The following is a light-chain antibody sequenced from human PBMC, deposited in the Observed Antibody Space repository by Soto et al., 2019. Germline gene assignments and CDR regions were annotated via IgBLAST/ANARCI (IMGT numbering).Light chain of an antibody. CDR3: QQVNTVLT. V-gene: IGKV1-12*01. CDR1: QDIGPW. Sequence: DIQMTQSPSSVSASVGDRVTITCRASQDIGPWLAWYTQKPGKAPKLLIYAVSTLQRGVPSRFSGSGSGTDFTLTISSLQPEDFATYYCQQVNTVLTFGGGTKVEIK. J-gene: IGKJ4*01. CDR2: AVS.